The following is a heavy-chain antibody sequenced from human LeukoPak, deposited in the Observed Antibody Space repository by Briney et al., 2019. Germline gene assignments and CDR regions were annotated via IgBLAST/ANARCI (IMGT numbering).Heavy chain of an antibody. J-gene: IGHJ5*02. V-gene: IGHV4-38-2*01. D-gene: IGHD2-2*01. CDR2: IYHSGGT. CDR1: GYSISSGYY. Sequence: SETLSLTCAVSGYSISSGYYWGWIRQPPGKGLEWIGSIYHSGGTYYNTALKSRFTISVDTSKNQFSLKLSSVTAADTAVYYCARAPSGIYCSSTRCYSSTGWFDPWGQGTLVTVSS. CDR3: ARAPSGIYCSSTRCYSSTGWFDP.